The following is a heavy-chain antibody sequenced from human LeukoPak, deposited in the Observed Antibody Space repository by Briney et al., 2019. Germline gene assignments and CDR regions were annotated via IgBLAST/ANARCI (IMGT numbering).Heavy chain of an antibody. CDR1: GFPFSGYW. Sequence: GGPLRLSCVASGFPFSGYWIDWVRQAPGKGMEWVANINQDGTTQYFAPSVKGRFSISRDNAKNSLYLQMNSLRAEDTAVYYCSRSLDYLGQGALVTVSS. CDR2: INQDGTTQ. CDR3: SRSLDY. J-gene: IGHJ4*02. V-gene: IGHV3-7*01.